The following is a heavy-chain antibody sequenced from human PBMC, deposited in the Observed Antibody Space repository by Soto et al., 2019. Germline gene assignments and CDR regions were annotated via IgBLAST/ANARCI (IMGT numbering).Heavy chain of an antibody. CDR3: AIQYYQPGAGFDY. Sequence: PSETLSLTCTVSGVSISSDNFYCSWIRQHPGKGLEWIGYVYYSGTTYYHPSLKSRVTISFDTSKNHFSLRLSSVTAADTAVYFCAIQYYQPGAGFDYWGQGTLVTVSS. D-gene: IGHD3-16*01. CDR2: VYYSGTT. CDR1: GVSISSDNFY. V-gene: IGHV4-31*03. J-gene: IGHJ4*02.